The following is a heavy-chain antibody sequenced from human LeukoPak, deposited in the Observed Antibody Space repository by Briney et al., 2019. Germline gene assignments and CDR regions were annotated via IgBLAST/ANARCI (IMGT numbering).Heavy chain of an antibody. D-gene: IGHD1-1*01. Sequence: GASVKVSCKASGGTFSSHAISWVRQAPGQGLEWMGRIIPILGIANYAQKFQGRVTITTDKSTSTAYMELSSLRSEDTAVYYCARAQELERRKDYYYGMDVWGQGTTVTVSS. J-gene: IGHJ6*02. V-gene: IGHV1-69*04. CDR2: IIPILGIA. CDR3: ARAQELERRKDYYYGMDV. CDR1: GGTFSSHA.